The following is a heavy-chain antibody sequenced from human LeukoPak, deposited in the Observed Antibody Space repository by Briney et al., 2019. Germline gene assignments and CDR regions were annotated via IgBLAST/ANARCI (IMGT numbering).Heavy chain of an antibody. Sequence: GGSLRLSCAASAFSLNAYNMNWVRQAPGKGLEWVSSISYTGTYIYYADSVKGRFTISRDNAQNSLYLQMNSLRAEDTAVYYCARDAGAGWGSSSLIYYYYYMDVWGKGTTVTVSS. D-gene: IGHD6-6*01. V-gene: IGHV3-21*01. CDR1: AFSLNAYN. CDR2: ISYTGTYI. J-gene: IGHJ6*03. CDR3: ARDAGAGWGSSSLIYYYYYMDV.